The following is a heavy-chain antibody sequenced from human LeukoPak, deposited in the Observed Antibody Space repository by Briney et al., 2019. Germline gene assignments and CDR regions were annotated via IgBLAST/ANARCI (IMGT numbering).Heavy chain of an antibody. D-gene: IGHD6-19*01. V-gene: IGHV4-34*01. CDR1: GGSFSGYY. CDR3: ARAYSSGWYGY. J-gene: IGHJ4*02. Sequence: SETLSLTCAVYGGSFSGYYWSWIRQPPGKGLEWSGEINHSGSTKYNPSLKSRVTISVDTSKNQFSLNLTSVTAADTAVYYCARAYSSGWYGYWGQGTLVTVSS. CDR2: INHSGST.